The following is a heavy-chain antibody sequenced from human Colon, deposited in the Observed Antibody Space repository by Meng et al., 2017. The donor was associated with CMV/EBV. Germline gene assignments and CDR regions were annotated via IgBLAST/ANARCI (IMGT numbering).Heavy chain of an antibody. CDR1: GCTFTSYG. CDR2: ISAYNCNT. Sequence: ASVKVSCKASGCTFTSYGISWVRQAPGQGLEWMGWISAYNCNTNYAQKLQGRVTITTDTSTSTAYMELRSLRSDDTAVDYCARERSDYDSSGYYYGGDYFDYWGQGTLVTVSS. CDR3: ARERSDYDSSGYYYGGDYFDY. D-gene: IGHD3-22*01. J-gene: IGHJ4*02. V-gene: IGHV1-18*01.